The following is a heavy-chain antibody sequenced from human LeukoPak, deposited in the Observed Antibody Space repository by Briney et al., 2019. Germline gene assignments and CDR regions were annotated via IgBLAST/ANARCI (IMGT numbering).Heavy chain of an antibody. V-gene: IGHV7-4-1*02. CDR2: INTNTGNP. J-gene: IGHJ3*02. Sequence: GASVKVSCKASGYTLTSYAMNWVRQAPGQGLEWMGWINTNTGNPTYAQGFTGRFVFSLDTSVSTAYLQISSLKAEDTAVYYCAREFDIDLKHAFDIWGQGTMVTVSS. CDR1: GYTLTSYA. D-gene: IGHD2-15*01. CDR3: AREFDIDLKHAFDI.